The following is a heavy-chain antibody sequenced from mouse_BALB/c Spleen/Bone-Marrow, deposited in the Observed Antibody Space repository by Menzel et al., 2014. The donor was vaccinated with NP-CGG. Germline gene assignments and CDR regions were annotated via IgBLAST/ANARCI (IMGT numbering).Heavy chain of an antibody. V-gene: IGHV1-7*01. CDR1: GYTLTSYW. CDR2: INPSSGYT. CDR3: ARGYYVMDY. J-gene: IGHJ4*01. Sequence: VMLVESGAELAKPGASVKMSCKASGYTLTSYWMHWVKQRPGQGLEWIGYINPSSGYTEFNQRFKDKATLTADRSSSTAYMQLSSLTSEDSAVYYCARGYYVMDYWGQGTSVTVSS.